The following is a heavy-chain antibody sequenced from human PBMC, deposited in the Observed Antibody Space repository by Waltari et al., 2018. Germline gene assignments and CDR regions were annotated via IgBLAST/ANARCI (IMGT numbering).Heavy chain of an antibody. CDR2: MRSKADGATV. CDR3: TIDTVDPLAQIDY. D-gene: IGHD4-4*01. CDR1: GYPFTISW. Sequence: EVPLVESGGGLVSPGVSHGLSCPASGSTGYPFTISWINWVRQAPGKGLEWVARMRSKADGATVDYAAPVKGRFTISRDDSKTTLFLQMNSLKTEDTAVYYCTIDTVDPLAQIDYWGRGTMVTVSS. V-gene: IGHV3-15*01. J-gene: IGHJ4*02.